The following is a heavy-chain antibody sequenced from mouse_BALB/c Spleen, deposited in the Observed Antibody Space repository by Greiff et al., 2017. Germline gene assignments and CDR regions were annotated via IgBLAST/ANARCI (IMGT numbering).Heavy chain of an antibody. CDR1: GYSITSDYA. CDR3: ARYDFYGNYAMDY. Sequence: VQLQQSGPGLVKPSQSLSLTCTVTGYSITSDYAWNWIRQFPGNKLEWMGYISYSGSTSYNPSLKSRISITRDTSKNQFFLQLNSVTTEDTATYYCARYDFYGNYAMDYWGQGTSVTVSS. J-gene: IGHJ4*01. V-gene: IGHV3-2*02. CDR2: ISYSGST. D-gene: IGHD2-1*01.